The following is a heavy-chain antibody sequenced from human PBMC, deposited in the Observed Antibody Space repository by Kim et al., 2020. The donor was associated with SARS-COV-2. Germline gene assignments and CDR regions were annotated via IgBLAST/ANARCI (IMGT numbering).Heavy chain of an antibody. CDR3: ARLLGWFDP. CDR2: IT. Sequence: ITNYNPSLTSRVTISVDTSKNQFSLKLSSVTAADTAVYYCARLLGWFDPWGQGTLVTVSS. V-gene: IGHV4-59*08. J-gene: IGHJ5*02.